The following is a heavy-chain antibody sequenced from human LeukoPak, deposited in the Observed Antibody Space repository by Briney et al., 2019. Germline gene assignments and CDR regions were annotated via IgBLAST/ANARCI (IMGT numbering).Heavy chain of an antibody. CDR1: GFTFSDYY. CDR3: ARVYSGSYYDFDY. J-gene: IGHJ4*02. CDR2: ISSSSGYT. V-gene: IGHV3-11*06. D-gene: IGHD1-26*01. Sequence: GGSLRLSCAASGFTFSDYYMSWIRQAPGKGLEWVSYISSSSGYTNYADSVEGRFTISRDNAKNSLYLQMNSLRAEDTAVYYCARVYSGSYYDFDYWGQGTLVTVSS.